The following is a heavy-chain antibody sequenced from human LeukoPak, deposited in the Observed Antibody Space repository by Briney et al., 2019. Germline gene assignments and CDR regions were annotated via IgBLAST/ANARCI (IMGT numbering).Heavy chain of an antibody. V-gene: IGHV3-30*02. CDR3: AKDLMRDRWFGES. J-gene: IGHJ5*02. D-gene: IGHD3-10*01. CDR2: IRYEGNGK. Sequence: GGSLRLSCAASGFTFTYYGMHWVRQAPGKGLEWVAFIRYEGNGKYYADSVKGRFTISRDNSKNTLYLEMNSLRPEDTAVYYCAKDLMRDRWFGESWGQGTLVTVSS. CDR1: GFTFTYYG.